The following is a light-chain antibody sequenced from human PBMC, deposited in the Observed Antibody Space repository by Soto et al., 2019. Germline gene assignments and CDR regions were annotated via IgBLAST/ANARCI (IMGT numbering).Light chain of an antibody. CDR1: QGISSY. CDR3: QQTCSYPRT. J-gene: IGKJ1*01. V-gene: IGKV1-39*01. CDR2: AAS. Sequence: DIQMTQSPSSLSASVGDRVTITCRASQGISSYLNWYQQKPGKAPKLLIYAASSLQTGVPSRFSGSGSGTDFSLTISSLQPEDFSTYYCQQTCSYPRTFGQGTKVDIK.